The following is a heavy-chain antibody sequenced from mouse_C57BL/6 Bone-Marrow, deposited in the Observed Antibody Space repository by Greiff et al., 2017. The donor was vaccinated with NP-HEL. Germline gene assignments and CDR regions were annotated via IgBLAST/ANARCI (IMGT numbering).Heavy chain of an antibody. CDR2: IWSDGST. CDR1: GFSLTSYG. CDR3: ASYGSDGYYAMDY. Sequence: VQLQESGPGLVAPSQSLSITCTVSGFSLTSYGVHWVRQPPGKGLEWLVVIWSDGSTTYNSALKSRLSISKDNSKSQVFLKMNSRQTDDTAMYYCASYGSDGYYAMDYWGQGTSVTVSS. D-gene: IGHD1-1*01. J-gene: IGHJ4*01. V-gene: IGHV2-6*03.